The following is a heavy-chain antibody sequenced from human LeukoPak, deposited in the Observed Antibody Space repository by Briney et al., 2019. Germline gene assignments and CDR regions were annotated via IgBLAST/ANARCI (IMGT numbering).Heavy chain of an antibody. J-gene: IGHJ4*02. CDR3: AKSYWEPLNQFDY. CDR1: GFTFSGYG. Sequence: GGSLRLSCAASGFTFSGYGMHWVRQAPGKGLEWVAFIRYNGSNKYYADSVKGRFTISRDNSKNTLYLQMNSLRVEDTAVYYCAKSYWEPLNQFDYWGQGTLVTVSS. CDR2: IRYNGSNK. V-gene: IGHV3-30*02. D-gene: IGHD1-26*01.